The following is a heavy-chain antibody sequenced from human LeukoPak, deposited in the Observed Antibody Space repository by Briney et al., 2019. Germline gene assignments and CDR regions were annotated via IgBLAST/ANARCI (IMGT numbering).Heavy chain of an antibody. V-gene: IGHV1-24*01. J-gene: IGHJ4*02. CDR2: FDPEDGET. Sequence: ASVKVSCKVSGYTLTELSMHWVRQAPGKGLEWMGGFDPEDGETIYAQKFQGGVTMTEDTSTDTAYMELSSLRSEDTAVYYCATAPYYYDSSGYRLLDYWGQGTLVTVSS. CDR3: ATAPYYYDSSGYRLLDY. D-gene: IGHD3-22*01. CDR1: GYTLTELS.